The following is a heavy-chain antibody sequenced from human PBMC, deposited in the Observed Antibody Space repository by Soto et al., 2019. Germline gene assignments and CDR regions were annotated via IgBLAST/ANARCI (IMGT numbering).Heavy chain of an antibody. D-gene: IGHD3-10*01. CDR1: GFTFSSYG. Sequence: QPGGSLRLSCAASGFTFSSYGMHWVRQAPGKGLEWVAVISYDGSNKYYADSVKGRFTISRDNSKNTLYLQMNSLRAEDTAVYYCAKDLKWFGKNYYYGMDVWGQGTTVTVSS. J-gene: IGHJ6*02. CDR2: ISYDGSNK. V-gene: IGHV3-30*18. CDR3: AKDLKWFGKNYYYGMDV.